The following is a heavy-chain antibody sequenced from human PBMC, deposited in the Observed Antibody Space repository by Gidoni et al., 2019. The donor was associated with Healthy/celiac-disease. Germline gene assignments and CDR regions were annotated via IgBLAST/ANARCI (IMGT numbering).Heavy chain of an antibody. CDR3: AREAAYYGMDV. Sequence: QVQLQESGPGLVKPSETLSLTCTVSGGSISSYYWSWIRQPPGKGLEWIGYIYYSGSTNYNPSLKSRVTISVDTSKNQFSLKLSSVTAADTAVYYCAREAAYYGMDVWGQGTTVTVSS. D-gene: IGHD6-25*01. CDR1: GGSISSYY. CDR2: IYYSGST. J-gene: IGHJ6*02. V-gene: IGHV4-59*01.